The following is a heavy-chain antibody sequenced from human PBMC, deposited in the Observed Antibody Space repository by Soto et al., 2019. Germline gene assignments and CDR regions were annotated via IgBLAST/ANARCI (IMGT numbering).Heavy chain of an antibody. J-gene: IGHJ4*02. CDR2: IHPNSGGT. D-gene: IGHD5-12*01. Sequence: ASVKVSCKASGYTFTDYYLHWVRQSPGQGLQWMGWIHPNSGGTKFPQQFQGRVIMTRDTSISTAYMELSRLTPDDTAVYYCAGDGLKTLELATLYWGQGTLVTVSS. CDR1: GYTFTDYY. CDR3: AGDGLKTLELATLY. V-gene: IGHV1-2*02.